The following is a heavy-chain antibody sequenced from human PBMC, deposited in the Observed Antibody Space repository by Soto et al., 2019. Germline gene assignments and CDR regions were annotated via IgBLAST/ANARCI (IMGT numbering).Heavy chain of an antibody. V-gene: IGHV3-48*02. Sequence: LRLSCAASGFTFSRYSFKWVRQAPGKGLEWVSHITSTSTTIYYADSVKGRFTISRDNAKNSLSLQMNSLRDEDTAVYYCGRDSGFGGSIDYWGQGILVTVSS. CDR1: GFTFSRYS. D-gene: IGHD3-10*01. CDR2: ITSTSTTI. J-gene: IGHJ4*02. CDR3: GRDSGFGGSIDY.